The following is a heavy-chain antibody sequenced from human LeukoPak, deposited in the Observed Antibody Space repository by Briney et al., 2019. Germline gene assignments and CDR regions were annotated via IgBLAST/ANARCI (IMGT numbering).Heavy chain of an antibody. J-gene: IGHJ4*02. CDR1: GFTVSSNQ. Sequence: GGSLRLSCVASGFTVSSNQITWVRQAPGKGLEWVSVIYSGGNTYAADSVRGRFTISRDNAKNSLFLQMDSLRDEDTAVYYCARDYNWAFDYWGQGTPVTVSS. CDR2: IYSGGNT. V-gene: IGHV3-53*01. CDR3: ARDYNWAFDY. D-gene: IGHD5-24*01.